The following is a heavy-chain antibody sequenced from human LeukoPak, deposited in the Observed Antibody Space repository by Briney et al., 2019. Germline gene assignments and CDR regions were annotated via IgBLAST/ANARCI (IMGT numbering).Heavy chain of an antibody. V-gene: IGHV3-30*18. CDR1: GFTFSSYG. D-gene: IGHD6-13*01. J-gene: IGHJ5*02. Sequence: GGSLRLSCAASGFTFSSYGMHWFRQAPGKGLEWVAVISYDGSNKYYADSVKGRFTISRDNSKNTLYLQMNSLRAEDTAVYYCAKDRIAAAANWFDPWGQGTLVTVSS. CDR3: AKDRIAAAANWFDP. CDR2: ISYDGSNK.